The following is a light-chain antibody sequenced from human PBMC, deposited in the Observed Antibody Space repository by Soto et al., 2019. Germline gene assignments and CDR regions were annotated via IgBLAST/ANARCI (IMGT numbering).Light chain of an antibody. CDR2: GAS. J-gene: IGKJ5*01. CDR3: QQYNIWSSIT. Sequence: IVMTQSPAPLSVSPGVRETLSCRASKSISSKVGWYQQKPGQAPRLLIHGASTRATGVPPRFSGSGSGTEFTLTISSLQSEDFAVYYCQQYNIWSSITFGQGTRLEIK. CDR1: KSISSK. V-gene: IGKV3-15*01.